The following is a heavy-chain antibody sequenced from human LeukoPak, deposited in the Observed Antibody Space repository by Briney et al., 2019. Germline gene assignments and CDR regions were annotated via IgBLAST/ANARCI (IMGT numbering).Heavy chain of an antibody. Sequence: ASVKVSCKASGYTFTSYDISWVRQAPGQGLERMGWISAYNGNTNYAQKLQGRVTMTTDTSTSTAYMELRSLRSDDTAVYYCARGEGSSSWYSWFDPWGQGTLVTVSS. CDR3: ARGEGSSSWYSWFDP. V-gene: IGHV1-18*01. CDR1: GYTFTSYD. J-gene: IGHJ5*02. CDR2: ISAYNGNT. D-gene: IGHD6-13*01.